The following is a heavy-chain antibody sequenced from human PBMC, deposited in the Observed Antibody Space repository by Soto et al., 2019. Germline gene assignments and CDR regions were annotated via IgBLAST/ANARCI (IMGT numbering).Heavy chain of an antibody. CDR2: IIPIFGTA. CDR1: GGTFSSYA. D-gene: IGHD3-3*01. V-gene: IGHV1-69*06. J-gene: IGHJ6*02. CDR3: ASRRSDYDFWSGYLYGMDV. Sequence: QVQLVQSGAEVKKPGSSVKVSCKASGGTFSSYAISWVRQAPGQGLEWMAGIIPIFGTANYAQKFQGRVTITADKSTSTAYMELSSLRSEDTAVYYCASRRSDYDFWSGYLYGMDVWGQGTTVTVSS.